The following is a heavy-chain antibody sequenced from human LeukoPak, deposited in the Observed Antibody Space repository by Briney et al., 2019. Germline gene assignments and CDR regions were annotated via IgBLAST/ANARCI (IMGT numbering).Heavy chain of an antibody. Sequence: PGGSLRLSCAASGFTFSSYSMNWVRQAPGKGLEWVSYISSSSSTIYYADSVKGRFTISRDNSKNTLYLQMNSLRAEDTAVYYCAKDIVVVPAAIRHTLGDYWGQGTLVTVSS. J-gene: IGHJ4*02. V-gene: IGHV3-48*01. D-gene: IGHD2-2*02. CDR1: GFTFSSYS. CDR3: AKDIVVVPAAIRHTLGDY. CDR2: ISSSSSTI.